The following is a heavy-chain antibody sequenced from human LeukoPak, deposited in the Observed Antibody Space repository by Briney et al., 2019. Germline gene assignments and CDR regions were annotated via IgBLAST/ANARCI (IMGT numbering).Heavy chain of an antibody. V-gene: IGHV4-34*01. D-gene: IGHD3-10*01. CDR2: INHSGST. CDR1: GGSFSGYY. Sequence: PSETLSLTCAVYGGSFSGYYWSWIRQPPGKGLEWIGEINHSGSTNYNPSLKSRVTISVDTSKNQFSLKLSSVTAADTAVYYCARGRAITMVRGPKIALDYWGQGTLVTVSS. J-gene: IGHJ4*02. CDR3: ARGRAITMVRGPKIALDY.